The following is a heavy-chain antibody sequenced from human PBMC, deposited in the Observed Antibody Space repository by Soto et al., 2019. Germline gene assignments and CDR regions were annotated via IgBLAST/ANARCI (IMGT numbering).Heavy chain of an antibody. J-gene: IGHJ6*02. CDR1: GYSFTEYY. V-gene: IGHV1-2*04. D-gene: IGHD2-21*02. CDR3: VRSPGDFRYGLDV. Sequence: ASVKVSCKASGYSFTEYYIHWVRQAPGQGLEWLGWINPNTGVTHFAQKFQGWVTMTRDTSISTAYMELNRLASDDTAVYYCVRSPGDFRYGLDVWGQGTTVTVSS. CDR2: INPNTGVT.